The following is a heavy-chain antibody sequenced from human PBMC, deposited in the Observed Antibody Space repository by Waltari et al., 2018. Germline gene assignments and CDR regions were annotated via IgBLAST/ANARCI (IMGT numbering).Heavy chain of an antibody. V-gene: IGHV4-61*02. CDR1: GGSISSGSYY. CDR3: ARDGGGYYDILTGYYYMDV. CDR2: IYTSGST. J-gene: IGHJ6*03. Sequence: QVQLQESGPGLVKPSQTLSLTCPVSGGSISSGSYYWSWIRQPAGKGLEWIGRIYTSGSTNYNPPLKSRVTISVDTSKNQFSLKLSSVTAADTAVYYCARDGGGYYDILTGYYYMDVWGKGTTVTVSS. D-gene: IGHD3-9*01.